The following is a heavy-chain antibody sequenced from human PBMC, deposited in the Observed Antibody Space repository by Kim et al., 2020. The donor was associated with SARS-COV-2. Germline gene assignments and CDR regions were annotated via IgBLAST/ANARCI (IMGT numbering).Heavy chain of an antibody. CDR2: IKSKTEGGTT. J-gene: IGHJ4*02. Sequence: GGSLRLSCAASGFTFSNAWMSWGRQAPGKGLEWVGRIKSKTEGGTTDYGAPVKGRSTISRDDSKNTLYLQMNSLKTEDTAVYYCTTDLHDYGDLDYWGQGTLVTVSS. CDR3: TTDLHDYGDLDY. CDR1: GFTFSNAW. D-gene: IGHD4-17*01. V-gene: IGHV3-15*01.